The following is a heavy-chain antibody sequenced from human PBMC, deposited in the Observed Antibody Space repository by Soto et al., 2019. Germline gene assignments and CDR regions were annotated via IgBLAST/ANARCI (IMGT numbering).Heavy chain of an antibody. CDR1: GGSIISYY. CDR2: IYFRGST. Sequence: SETLSLTCTVSGGSIISYYWSWIRQPPGKGLEWIGYIYFRGSTNYNPSLKSRVTISVDKSKNQFSLKLSSVTAADTAVYYCARCIAAAGPIDYWGQGTLVTVSS. J-gene: IGHJ4*02. D-gene: IGHD6-13*01. V-gene: IGHV4-59*12. CDR3: ARCIAAAGPIDY.